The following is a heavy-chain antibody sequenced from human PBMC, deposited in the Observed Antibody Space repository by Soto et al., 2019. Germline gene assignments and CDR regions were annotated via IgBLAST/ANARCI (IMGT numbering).Heavy chain of an antibody. CDR3: ARWGRRVYFYGSGTENYHDLIAV. V-gene: IGHV4-34*01. J-gene: IGHJ3*01. Sequence: SETLSLTCAVYGGSFSGYYWSWIRQPPGKGLEWIGEINHSGSTNYNPSLKSRVTISVDTSKNQFSLKLSSVTAADTAVYYCARWGRRVYFYGSGTENYHDLIAVWGQ. CDR1: GGSFSGYY. CDR2: INHSGST. D-gene: IGHD3-10*01.